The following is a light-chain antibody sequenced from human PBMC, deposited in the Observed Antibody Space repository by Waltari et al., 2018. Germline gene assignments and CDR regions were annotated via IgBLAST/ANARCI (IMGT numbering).Light chain of an antibody. J-gene: IGKJ4*01. V-gene: IGKV3-20*01. CDR2: STS. CDR3: QQYDGSAVT. CDR1: QSVTSIS. Sequence: IVLTQSPDPLSLPPGERATLSCRASQSVTSISLAWYQQKPGQAPRLLIYSTSSRATGFSDRFSGSGSGTDFTLTINRLEPEDSAVYHCQQYDGSAVTFGGGTRVEIK.